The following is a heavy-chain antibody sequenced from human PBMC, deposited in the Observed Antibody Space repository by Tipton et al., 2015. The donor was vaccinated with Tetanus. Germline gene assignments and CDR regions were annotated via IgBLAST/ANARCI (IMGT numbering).Heavy chain of an antibody. CDR3: AKAGGGYCSGGRGRNWFDP. CDR2: ISWSSANI. D-gene: IGHD2-15*01. CDR1: GFTFDDYA. J-gene: IGHJ5*02. V-gene: IGHV3-9*01. Sequence: SLRLSCATSGFTFDDYAMHWVRQAPGKGLEWVAGISWSSANIDYADSVKGRFTISRDNAKNSLYLQMNSLRVEDTALYYCAKAGGGYCSGGRGRNWFDPWGQGTQVNVSS.